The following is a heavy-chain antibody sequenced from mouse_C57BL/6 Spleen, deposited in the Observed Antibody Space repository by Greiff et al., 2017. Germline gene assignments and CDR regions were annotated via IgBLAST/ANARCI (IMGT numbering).Heavy chain of an antibody. Sequence: VQLQQSGPELVKPGASVKMSCKASGYTFTDYNMHWVKQSPGKSLEWIGYINPNNGGTSYNQKFKGKATVTVNKSSSTAYMELRSLTSEDSAVYDCARVYYDYDGVAYWGQGTLVTVSA. D-gene: IGHD2-4*01. J-gene: IGHJ3*01. V-gene: IGHV1-22*01. CDR1: GYTFTDYN. CDR3: ARVYYDYDGVAY. CDR2: INPNNGGT.